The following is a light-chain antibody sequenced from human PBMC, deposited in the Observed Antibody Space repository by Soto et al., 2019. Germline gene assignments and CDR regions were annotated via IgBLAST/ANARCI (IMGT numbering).Light chain of an antibody. Sequence: EIVLTQSPSTLSLSPGEGATLSCRASQSVSSSLAWYQQKPGQALRLLIYDASNRATGVPARFSGSGSGTDFTLTISSLEPEDFAVYYCQQRSNWITFGQGTRLEIE. CDR1: QSVSSS. J-gene: IGKJ5*01. CDR2: DAS. V-gene: IGKV3-11*01. CDR3: QQRSNWIT.